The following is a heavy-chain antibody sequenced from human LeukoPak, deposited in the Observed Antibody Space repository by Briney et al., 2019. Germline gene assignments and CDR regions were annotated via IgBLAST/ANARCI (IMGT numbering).Heavy chain of an antibody. D-gene: IGHD3-16*01. V-gene: IGHV3-23*01. CDR3: ASGFRGSGTFDY. Sequence: GGSLRLSCAAYGFTFNSYAMSWVRQAPGKGLEWVSAISGNGGSTYYADSVKGRFTISRDNSRYMVYLQMNSLRAEDTAVYFCASGFRGSGTFDYWGQGTLVTASS. CDR1: GFTFNSYA. CDR2: ISGNGGST. J-gene: IGHJ4*02.